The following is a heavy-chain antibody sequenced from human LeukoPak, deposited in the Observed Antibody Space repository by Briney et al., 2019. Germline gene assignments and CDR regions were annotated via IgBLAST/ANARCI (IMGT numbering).Heavy chain of an antibody. Sequence: GGSLRLXCAASGFTCSSYWMHWVRRTPEKGLVWVSRIDTDGSGTSYADSVKGRFTISRDNAKNTLYLQMNSLRAEDTAVYFCARDGSLPDYWGQGTLVTVSS. CDR1: GFTCSSYW. V-gene: IGHV3-74*01. J-gene: IGHJ4*02. CDR2: IDTDGSGT. CDR3: ARDGSLPDY.